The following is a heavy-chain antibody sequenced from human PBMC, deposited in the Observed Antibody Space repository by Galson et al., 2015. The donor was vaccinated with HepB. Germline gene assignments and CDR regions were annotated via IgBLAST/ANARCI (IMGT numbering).Heavy chain of an antibody. D-gene: IGHD1-1*01. J-gene: IGHJ4*02. CDR1: GFTFSYYS. CDR2: ISSSGSTM. CDR3: ARENGYYFDY. V-gene: IGHV3-48*01. Sequence: SLRLSCAASGFTFSYYSMNWVRQAPGKGLEWVSYISSSGSTMYYADSVQGRFTISRDNAKNSLYLRMNSLRAEDTAVYFCARENGYYFDYWGQGTLVTVSS.